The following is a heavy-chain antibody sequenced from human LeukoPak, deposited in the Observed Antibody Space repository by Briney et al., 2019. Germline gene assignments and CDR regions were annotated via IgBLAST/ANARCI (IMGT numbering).Heavy chain of an antibody. J-gene: IGHJ6*03. CDR1: GGSVGSSSYY. D-gene: IGHD2-2*01. CDR2: IYYTGST. CDR3: ARQGYCDKTSCYPGYFYYYYIDV. V-gene: IGHV4-39*01. Sequence: TASETLSLTCTVSGGSVGSSSYYWGWIRQPPGEGLEWIGIIYYTGSTYYNPSLKSRITISVDASKNQFSLKLNSVTAADTAVYYCARQGYCDKTSCYPGYFYYYYIDVWGKGTTVTVSS.